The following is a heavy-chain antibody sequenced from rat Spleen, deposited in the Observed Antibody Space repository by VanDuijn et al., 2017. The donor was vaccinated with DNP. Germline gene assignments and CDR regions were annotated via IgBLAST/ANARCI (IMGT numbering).Heavy chain of an antibody. J-gene: IGHJ1*01. CDR2: ISPSGDTT. V-gene: IGHV5-25*01. D-gene: IGHD1-2*01. CDR1: GFTFSNYD. CDR3: ARQDYSSYIYVPSGYFDF. Sequence: DVQPVESGGGLVQPGRSLKLSCPVSGFTFSNYDMAWVRQAPTKGLEWVASISPSGDTTYYRDSVKGRFTVSRDNAKSSLYLQMDSLRAEDTATYYGARQDYSSYIYVPSGYFDFWGPGTMVTVSS.